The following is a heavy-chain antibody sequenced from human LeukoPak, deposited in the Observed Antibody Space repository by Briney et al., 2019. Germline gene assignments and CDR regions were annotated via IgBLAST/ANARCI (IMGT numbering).Heavy chain of an antibody. CDR2: IIPIFGTA. V-gene: IGHV1-69*05. CDR1: GGTFSSYA. CDR3: AVGGYSSYYYYYYYMDV. J-gene: IGHJ6*03. D-gene: IGHD5-18*01. Sequence: GASVKVSCKASGGTFSSYAISWVRQAPGQGPEWMGGIIPIFGTANYAQKFQGRVTITTDESTSTAYMELSSLRSEDTAVYYCAVGGYSSYYYYYYYMDVWGKGTTVTVSS.